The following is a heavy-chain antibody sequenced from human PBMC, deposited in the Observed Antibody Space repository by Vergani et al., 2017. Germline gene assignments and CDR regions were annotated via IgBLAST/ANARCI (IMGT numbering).Heavy chain of an antibody. CDR3: ARGCGSTSCYKRGEDWFDP. J-gene: IGHJ5*02. Sequence: QVQLVQSGAEVKKPGASVKVSCQASGYTFTSYYIHWVRQAPGQGLAWMGIINPSGGSTNYAQKFQGRVTMTRDTSPSTVFMELSSLRSEDTAVYYCARGCGSTSCYKRGEDWFDPWGQGTLVTVSS. CDR2: INPSGGST. D-gene: IGHD2-2*02. CDR1: GYTFTSYY. V-gene: IGHV1-46*01.